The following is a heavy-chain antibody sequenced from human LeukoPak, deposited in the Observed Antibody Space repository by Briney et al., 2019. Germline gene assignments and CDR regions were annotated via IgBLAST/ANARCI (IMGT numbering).Heavy chain of an antibody. D-gene: IGHD3-22*01. CDR2: IYYSGST. CDR1: GGSISSSSYY. V-gene: IGHV4-39*07. J-gene: IGHJ4*02. CDR3: ARKRYSSGYYHFDY. Sequence: PSETLSLTCTVSGGSISSSSYYWGWIRQPPGKGLEWIGSIYYSGSTNYNPSLKSRVTISVDTSKNQFSLKLSSVTAADTALYYCARKRYSSGYYHFDYWGQGTLVTVSS.